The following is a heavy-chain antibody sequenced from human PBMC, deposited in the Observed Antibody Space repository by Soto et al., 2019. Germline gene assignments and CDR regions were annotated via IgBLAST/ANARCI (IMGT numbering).Heavy chain of an antibody. CDR1: GDSVSSNTAS. CDR2: TYFRSKWYN. CDR3: ARGLYSSSWHLNWFDP. Sequence: PSQTLSLTCAISGDSVSSNTASWNWIRQSPSRGLEWLGRTYFRSKWYNDYAVSVKSRIIINPDTSNSQFSLQLNSVTPEDTAVYYCARGLYSSSWHLNWFDPWGQGTLVTVSS. V-gene: IGHV6-1*01. J-gene: IGHJ5*02. D-gene: IGHD6-13*01.